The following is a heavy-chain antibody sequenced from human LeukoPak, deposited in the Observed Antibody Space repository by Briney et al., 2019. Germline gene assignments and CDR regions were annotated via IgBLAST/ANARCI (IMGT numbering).Heavy chain of an antibody. J-gene: IGHJ3*02. V-gene: IGHV3-30*18. CDR3: AKANSQWLVQDAFDI. D-gene: IGHD6-19*01. CDR1: GFTFSSYG. CDR2: ISYDGSNK. Sequence: GGSLRLSCTASGFTFSSYGMHWVRQAPGKGLEWVAVISYDGSNKYYADSVKGRFTISRDNSKNTLYLQMNSLRAEDTALYYCAKANSQWLVQDAFDIWGQGTMVTVSS.